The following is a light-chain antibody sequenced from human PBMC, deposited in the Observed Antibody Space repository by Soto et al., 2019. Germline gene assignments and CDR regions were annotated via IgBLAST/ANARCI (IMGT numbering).Light chain of an antibody. CDR2: GVS. Sequence: DIQMTQSPSSLSASMGDRVSITCRASQSIGTDLNWYQQKPGKAPKLLIYGVSTLQGGVPSRFSGSVSGTEFTLTISSLQPGDLATYFCQQTYSTPWTFGQGTKVDI. CDR1: QSIGTD. CDR3: QQTYSTPWT. V-gene: IGKV1-39*01. J-gene: IGKJ1*01.